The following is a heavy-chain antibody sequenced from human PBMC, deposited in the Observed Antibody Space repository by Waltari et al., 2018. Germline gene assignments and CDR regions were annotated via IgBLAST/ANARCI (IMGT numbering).Heavy chain of an antibody. CDR3: AKDTAMVFFDY. D-gene: IGHD5-18*01. CDR1: GFTLSSYG. J-gene: IGHJ4*02. Sequence: QVQLVESGGGVVQPGRSLRLSCAASGFTLSSYGLHWVRQAPGKGLEWVAVISYDGSNKYYADSVKGRFTISRDNSKNTLYLQMNSLRAEDTAVYYCAKDTAMVFFDYWGQGTLVTVSS. CDR2: ISYDGSNK. V-gene: IGHV3-30*18.